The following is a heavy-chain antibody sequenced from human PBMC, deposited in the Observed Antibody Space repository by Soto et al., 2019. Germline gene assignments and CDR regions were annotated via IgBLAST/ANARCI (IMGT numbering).Heavy chain of an antibody. J-gene: IGHJ4*02. CDR3: ARDDLYYDILTGYYELAPFDY. CDR2: ISSSSSYI. V-gene: IGHV3-21*01. Sequence: GGSLRLSCAASGFTFSSYSMNWVRQAPGKGLEWVSSISSSSSYIYYADSVKGRFTISRDNAKNSLYLQMNSLRAEDTAVYYCARDDLYYDILTGYYELAPFDYWGQGTLVTVSS. D-gene: IGHD3-9*01. CDR1: GFTFSSYS.